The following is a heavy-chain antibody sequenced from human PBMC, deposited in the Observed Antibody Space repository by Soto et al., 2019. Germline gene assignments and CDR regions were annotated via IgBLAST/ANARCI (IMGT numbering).Heavy chain of an antibody. CDR2: ISHSGSGT. J-gene: IGHJ4*02. CDR1: GGSFSGNY. D-gene: IGHD2-15*01. V-gene: IGHV4-34*01. Sequence: QVQLQQWGAGLLKPSETLSLTCTVYGGSFSGNYWSWIRQPPGMGLEWIGEISHSGSGTNYNPSLKSRVTISVDTSKNQCSLKLSSVTAADTAMYYCASGHLPGGNTFYYDYWGQGTLVTVSS. CDR3: ASGHLPGGNTFYYDY.